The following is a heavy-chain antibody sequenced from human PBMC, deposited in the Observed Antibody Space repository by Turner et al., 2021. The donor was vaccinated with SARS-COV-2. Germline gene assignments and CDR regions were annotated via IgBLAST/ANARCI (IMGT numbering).Heavy chain of an antibody. CDR1: GCSISSSSYS. CDR3: AGPRVTIFGVGSPWAFDI. J-gene: IGHJ3*02. V-gene: IGHV4-39*01. D-gene: IGHD3-3*01. Sequence: QLQLEESGPGLLKPSETLSLTCTVSGCSISSSSYSWGWIRQPPGKGLEWIGSIYYSGSTYYNPSLKSRVTISVDTSKNQFSLKLSSVTAADTAVYYCAGPRVTIFGVGSPWAFDIWGQGTTVTVSS. CDR2: IYYSGST.